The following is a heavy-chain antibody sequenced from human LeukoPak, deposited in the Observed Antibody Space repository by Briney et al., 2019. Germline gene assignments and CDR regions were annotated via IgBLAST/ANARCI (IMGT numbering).Heavy chain of an antibody. V-gene: IGHV3-30*18. CDR1: GFTFSSYG. CDR2: ISYDGSNK. Sequence: QPGRSLRLSCAASGFTFSSYGMHWVRQAPGKGLEWVAVISYDGSNKYYADSVKGRFTISRDNSKNTLYLQMNSLRAEDTAVYYCAKGGSQWLVHRYFDYWGQGTLVTVSS. J-gene: IGHJ4*02. D-gene: IGHD6-19*01. CDR3: AKGGSQWLVHRYFDY.